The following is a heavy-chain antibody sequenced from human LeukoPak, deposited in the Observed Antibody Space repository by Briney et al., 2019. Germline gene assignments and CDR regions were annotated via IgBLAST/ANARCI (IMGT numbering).Heavy chain of an antibody. Sequence: GGSLRLSCAASGFTFSNYWMSRVRRAPGKGLEWVANIKQDGSGTYYVDSVRGRFTISRDNARNSLYLQMNSLRGEDTAIYYCGRDFWSAYSVDFDFWGQGALVTVSS. CDR2: IKQDGSGT. D-gene: IGHD3-3*01. CDR3: GRDFWSAYSVDFDF. V-gene: IGHV3-7*01. J-gene: IGHJ4*02. CDR1: GFTFSNYW.